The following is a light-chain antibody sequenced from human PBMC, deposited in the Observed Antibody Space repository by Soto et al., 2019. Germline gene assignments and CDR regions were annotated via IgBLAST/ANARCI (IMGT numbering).Light chain of an antibody. J-gene: IGKJ1*01. CDR3: QQYNSYSWT. CDR1: QSISSW. Sequence: DIQMTQSPSTLSASVGDRVTITCRASQSISSWLAWYQQKPGKAPKLLIYDASSLESGVPSRFSGSGSGTEFPLTISRLQTDDVATYYCQQYNSYSWTFGQGTKVEIK. V-gene: IGKV1-5*01. CDR2: DAS.